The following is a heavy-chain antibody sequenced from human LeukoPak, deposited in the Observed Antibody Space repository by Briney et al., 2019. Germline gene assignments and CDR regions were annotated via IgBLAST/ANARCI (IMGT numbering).Heavy chain of an antibody. CDR3: AKTYYYDSSNYPPMDY. V-gene: IGHV3-23*01. J-gene: IGHJ4*02. D-gene: IGHD3-22*01. CDR2: MSVNSGLI. Sequence: PGGSLRLSCAASGFTFSRYSMNWVRQAPGKGLEWVSSMSVNSGLIYYADSVKGRFTISRDNSKNTLYLQMNSLRAEDTAVYYCAKTYYYDSSNYPPMDYWGQGTLVTVSS. CDR1: GFTFSRYS.